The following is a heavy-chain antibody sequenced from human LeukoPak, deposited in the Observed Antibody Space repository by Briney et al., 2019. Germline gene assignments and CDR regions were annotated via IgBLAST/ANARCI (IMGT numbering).Heavy chain of an antibody. V-gene: IGHV3-30*18. Sequence: GGSLRLSCAASGFTFSSYGMHWVRQAPGKGLEWVAVISYDGSNKYYADSVKGRFTISRDNSKNTLYLQMNSLRDEDTAVYYCAKSHCGSFSCSRAEFWGQGTLVTVSS. CDR1: GFTFSSYG. D-gene: IGHD2-2*01. CDR2: ISYDGSNK. CDR3: AKSHCGSFSCSRAEF. J-gene: IGHJ4*02.